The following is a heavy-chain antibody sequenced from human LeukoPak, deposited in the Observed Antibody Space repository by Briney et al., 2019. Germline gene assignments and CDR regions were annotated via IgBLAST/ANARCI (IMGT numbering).Heavy chain of an antibody. CDR2: ISGSGGIT. J-gene: IGHJ2*01. CDR1: GFTFSSYA. V-gene: IGHV3-23*01. CDR3: AKWYDSRWHFDI. Sequence: GGSLRLSCGASGFTFSSYALSWVRHTPGKGLEWVSIISGSGGITYYAGSVKGRFTISRDSSKNTMYMQMNSLRAEDTAVYYCAKWYDSRWHFDIWGRGTLVTVSS. D-gene: IGHD3-22*01.